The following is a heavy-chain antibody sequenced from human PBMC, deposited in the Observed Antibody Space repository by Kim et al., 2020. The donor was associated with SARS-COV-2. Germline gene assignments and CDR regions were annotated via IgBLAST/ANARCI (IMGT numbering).Heavy chain of an antibody. D-gene: IGHD2-15*01. Sequence: PGKGLEWVAVIWSDGTEKYYADSVKGRFTISRDNSKNTLYLQMNSLRAEDTAVYYCVRDVRFRIGPFDFWGQGTLVTVSS. CDR3: VRDVRFRIGPFDF. J-gene: IGHJ4*02. CDR2: IWSDGTEK. V-gene: IGHV3-33*01.